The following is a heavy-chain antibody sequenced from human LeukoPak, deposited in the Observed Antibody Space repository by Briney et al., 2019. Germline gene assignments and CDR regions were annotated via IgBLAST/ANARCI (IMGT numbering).Heavy chain of an antibody. D-gene: IGHD3-3*01. V-gene: IGHV4-34*01. CDR1: GGSFSGYY. CDR3: ARSPPYDFWSGYYIGYYFDY. J-gene: IGHJ4*02. CDR2: INHSGST. Sequence: SETLSLTCAVYGGSFSGYYWSWIRQPPGKGLEWIGEINHSGSTNYNPSLKSRVTISVDTSKNQFSLKPSSVTAADTAVYYCARSPPYDFWSGYYIGYYFDYWGQGTLVTVSS.